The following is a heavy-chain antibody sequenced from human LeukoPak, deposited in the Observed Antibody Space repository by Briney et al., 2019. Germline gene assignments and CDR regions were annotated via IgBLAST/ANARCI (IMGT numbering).Heavy chain of an antibody. Sequence: PGGSLRLSCAASGFTFSSIWMSWVRQAPGKGLEWVANIKHDGSETNYVDSVKGRFTISRDNSKNTLYLQMNSLRAEDTAVYYCARDYFPLRIFDYWGQGTLVTVSS. CDR2: IKHDGSET. D-gene: IGHD3-10*01. V-gene: IGHV3-7*01. J-gene: IGHJ4*02. CDR3: ARDYFPLRIFDY. CDR1: GFTFSSIW.